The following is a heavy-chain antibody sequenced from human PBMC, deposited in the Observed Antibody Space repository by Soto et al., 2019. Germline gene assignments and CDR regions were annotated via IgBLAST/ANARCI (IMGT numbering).Heavy chain of an antibody. V-gene: IGHV4-59*01. D-gene: IGHD6-13*01. CDR3: ARARGGYSSSYWFDS. CDR2: IYYSGST. CDR1: GGSISSYY. J-gene: IGHJ5*01. Sequence: SETLSLTYTVSGGSISSYYWSWIRQPPGKGLEWIGYIYYSGSTNYNPSLKSRVTISVDTSKNQFSLKLSSVTAADTAVYYCARARGGYSSSYWFDSWGQGTLVTVSS.